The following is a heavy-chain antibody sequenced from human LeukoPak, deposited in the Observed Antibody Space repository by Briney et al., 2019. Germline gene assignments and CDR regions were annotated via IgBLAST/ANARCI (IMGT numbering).Heavy chain of an antibody. CDR1: GGSISSGGYY. D-gene: IGHD2-21*02. J-gene: IGHJ3*02. CDR2: IYYSGST. V-gene: IGHV4-31*03. CDR3: ARDFGDSRLMERAFDI. Sequence: PSETLSLTCTVSGGSISSGGYYWSRIRQHPGKGLEWIGYIYYSGSTYYNPSLKSRVTISVDTSKNQFSLKLSSVTAADTAVYYCARDFGDSRLMERAFDIWGQGTMVTVSS.